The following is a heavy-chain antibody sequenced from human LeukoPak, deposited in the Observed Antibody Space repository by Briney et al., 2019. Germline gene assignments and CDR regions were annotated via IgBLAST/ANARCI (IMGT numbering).Heavy chain of an antibody. Sequence: ETLSLTCTVSGGSISTTGYYWAWIRQPPGQGLQWIASIYYSGSTYYNSSLKSRVTISVDTSKNQFSLKLSSMTAADTAVYYCASDKGYSNNYFDYWGQGTLVTVSS. V-gene: IGHV4-39*02. CDR2: IYYSGST. D-gene: IGHD6-13*01. CDR1: GGSISTTGYY. CDR3: ASDKGYSNNYFDY. J-gene: IGHJ4*02.